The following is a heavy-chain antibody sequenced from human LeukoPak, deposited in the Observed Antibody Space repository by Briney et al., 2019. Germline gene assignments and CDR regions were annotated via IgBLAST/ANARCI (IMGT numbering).Heavy chain of an antibody. Sequence: SETLSLTCTVSGGSISSYYWSWIRQPPGKGLEWIGYIYYSGSTNYNPSLKSRVTISVDTSKNQFSLKLSSVTAADTAVYYCPRAIYYYDSSGYFDWGQGTLVTVSS. CDR3: PRAIYYYDSSGYFD. CDR2: IYYSGST. J-gene: IGHJ4*02. CDR1: GGSISSYY. V-gene: IGHV4-59*01. D-gene: IGHD3-22*01.